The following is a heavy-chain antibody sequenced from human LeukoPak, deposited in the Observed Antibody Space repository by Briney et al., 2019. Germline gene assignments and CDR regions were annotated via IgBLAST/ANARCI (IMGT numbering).Heavy chain of an antibody. CDR2: ISSSSSYT. CDR1: GFTFSDYY. D-gene: IGHD2-15*01. J-gene: IGHJ4*02. Sequence: AGGSLRLSCAASGFTFSDYYMSWIRQAPGKGLEWVSYISSSSSYTNYADSVKGRFTISRDNAKNSLYLQMNSLGAEDTAVYYCARDYCSGGSCYPDYWGQGTLVTVSS. CDR3: ARDYCSGGSCYPDY. V-gene: IGHV3-11*06.